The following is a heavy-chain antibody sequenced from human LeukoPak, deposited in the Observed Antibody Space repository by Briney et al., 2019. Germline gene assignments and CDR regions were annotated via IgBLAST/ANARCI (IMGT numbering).Heavy chain of an antibody. J-gene: IGHJ4*02. CDR2: ISSSSYI. V-gene: IGHV3-21*01. Sequence: GGSLRLSCAASGFTFSSYSTNWVRQAPGKGLEWDSSISSSSYIYYADSVKGRFTISRDNAKNSLYLQMNSLRAEDTAVYYCARVADFLDSFDYWGQGTLVTVSS. CDR3: ARVADFLDSFDY. CDR1: GFTFSSYS. D-gene: IGHD3-3*01.